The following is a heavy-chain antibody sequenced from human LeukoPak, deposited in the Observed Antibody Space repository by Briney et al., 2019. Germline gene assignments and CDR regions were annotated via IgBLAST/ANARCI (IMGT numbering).Heavy chain of an antibody. CDR2: IYTSGST. J-gene: IGHJ6*03. CDR3: ARELIAAPYYYYYYYMDV. V-gene: IGHV4-4*07. CDR1: GGSISSYY. Sequence: PSETLSLTCTVSGGSISSYYWSWIRQPAGKGLEWIGRIYTSGSTNYNPSLKSRVTMSVDTSKNQFSLKLSSVTAADTAVYYCARELIAAPYYYYYYYMDVWDKGTTVTVSS. D-gene: IGHD6-6*01.